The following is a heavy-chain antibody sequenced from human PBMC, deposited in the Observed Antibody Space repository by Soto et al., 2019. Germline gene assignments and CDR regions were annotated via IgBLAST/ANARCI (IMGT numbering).Heavy chain of an antibody. CDR2: TYYRSRWYF. Sequence: PSQTLSLTCDISGDSVSTNTATWDWIRQSPSRGLEWLGRTYYRSRWYFDYAVSVKSRITISPDISNDQVSLQLTSVTPDDTAIYYCVRLIGHSWLDSWGQGSLVPVSS. CDR3: VRLIGHSWLDS. J-gene: IGHJ5*01. V-gene: IGHV6-1*01. CDR1: GDSVSTNTAT.